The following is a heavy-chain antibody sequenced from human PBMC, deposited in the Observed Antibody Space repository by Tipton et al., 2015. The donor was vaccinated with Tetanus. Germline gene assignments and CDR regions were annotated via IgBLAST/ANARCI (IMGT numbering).Heavy chain of an antibody. D-gene: IGHD3-3*01. Sequence: TLSLTCTVSGGSIRGGTFYWGWIRQPPGKGLEWIGSIYESGDTYYIPSLKSRVTISGDTSTNQFSLTLNSMAAADTGVYYCARHQSGYFTPFDYWGQGKLVTVSS. CDR2: IYESGDT. CDR1: GGSIRGGTFY. J-gene: IGHJ4*02. CDR3: ARHQSGYFTPFDY. V-gene: IGHV4-39*01.